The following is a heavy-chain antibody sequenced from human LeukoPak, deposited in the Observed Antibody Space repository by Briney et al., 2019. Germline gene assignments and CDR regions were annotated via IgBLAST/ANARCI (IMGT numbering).Heavy chain of an antibody. CDR1: GFTFSSYS. CDR3: ARHQDLLMVRGVATYYYYGMDV. Sequence: GGSLRLSCAASGFTFSSYSMNWVRQAPGKGLEWVSYISSSSSTIYYADSVKGRFTISRDNAKNSLYLQMNSLRAEDTAVYYCARHQDLLMVRGVATYYYYGMDVWGQGTTVTVSS. CDR2: ISSSSSTI. J-gene: IGHJ6*02. D-gene: IGHD3-10*01. V-gene: IGHV3-48*04.